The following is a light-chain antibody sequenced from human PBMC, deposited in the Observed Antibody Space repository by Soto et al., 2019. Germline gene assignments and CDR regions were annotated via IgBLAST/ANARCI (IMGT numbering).Light chain of an antibody. J-gene: IGKJ1*01. CDR1: QSINDW. CDR3: QQYNSYWT. Sequence: DIQMTQSPSTLSASVGDRVTITCRASQSINDWLAWYQQKPGKAPNLLIYRASNLESGVPSRFSGSGFGTEFTLTISSLPPDDFATYYCQQYNSYWTFGQGTKVEI. CDR2: RAS. V-gene: IGKV1-5*03.